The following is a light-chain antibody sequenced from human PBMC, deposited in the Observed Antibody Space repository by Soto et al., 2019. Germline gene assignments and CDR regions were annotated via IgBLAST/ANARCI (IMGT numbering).Light chain of an antibody. CDR1: SSDVGYYDY. Sequence: QSGLTQPPSASGFPGQSVTISCTGTSSDVGYYDYVSWYQQHPGKAPKLVIYEVTKRPSGVPDRVSASKSGNTASLTVSGLRAEDEAYYYCSSYAGSNNLVFGSGTKVTVL. CDR3: SSYAGSNNLV. V-gene: IGLV2-8*01. CDR2: EVT. J-gene: IGLJ1*01.